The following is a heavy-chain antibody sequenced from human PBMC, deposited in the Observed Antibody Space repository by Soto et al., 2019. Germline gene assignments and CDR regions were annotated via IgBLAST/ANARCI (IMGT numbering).Heavy chain of an antibody. CDR1: GFDFRKYA. J-gene: IGHJ4*02. V-gene: IGHV3-30-3*01. D-gene: IGHD5-18*01. CDR2: TSDDGDIQ. Sequence: LRLSCAASGFDFRKYAMHWVRQSPGKGPEWVAITSDDGDIQYYADSVKGRFTISRDNSKNTLYLQMTTLRSEDAAVYFCARAVDAAMDPLDYWGQGTLVTVSS. CDR3: ARAVDAAMDPLDY.